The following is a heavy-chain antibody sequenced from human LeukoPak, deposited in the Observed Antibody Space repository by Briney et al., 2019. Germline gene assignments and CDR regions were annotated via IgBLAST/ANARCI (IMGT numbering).Heavy chain of an antibody. Sequence: GGSLRLSCAASGFTFSSYAMSWVRQAPGKGLEWVSAISGSDGSTYYADSVKGRFTISRDNAKNSLYLQMNSLRAEDTALYYCARDEGSGIAVYYHWGQGTLVTVSS. J-gene: IGHJ5*02. CDR3: ARDEGSGIAVYYH. D-gene: IGHD6-13*01. CDR1: GFTFSSYA. CDR2: ISGSDGST. V-gene: IGHV3-23*01.